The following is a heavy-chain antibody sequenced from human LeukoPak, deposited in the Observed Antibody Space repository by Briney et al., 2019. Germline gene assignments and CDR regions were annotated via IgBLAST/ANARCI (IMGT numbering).Heavy chain of an antibody. CDR3: ARFPTKNCSGGSCYPNLGYYYYGMDV. CDR1: GGSFSGYY. V-gene: IGHV4-34*01. D-gene: IGHD2-15*01. J-gene: IGHJ6*04. Sequence: SETLSLTCAVYGGSFSGYYWSWIRQPPGKGREWIGEINHSASTHYNPTLKRRVTISVDTSKNQFSLKLSSVTAADTAVYYCARFPTKNCSGGSCYPNLGYYYYGMDVWGKGTTVTVSS. CDR2: INHSAST.